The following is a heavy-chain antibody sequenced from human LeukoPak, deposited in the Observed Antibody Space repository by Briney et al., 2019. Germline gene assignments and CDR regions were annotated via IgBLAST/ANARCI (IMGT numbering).Heavy chain of an antibody. D-gene: IGHD3-22*01. CDR1: GYTFTSYY. Sequence: GASAKVSCKASGYTFTSYYMHWVRQAPGQGLEWMGIINPSGGSTSYAQKFQGRVTMTRDTSTSTVYMEPSSLRSEDTAVYYCARGGRPTYYYDSSGYYYRYWGQGTLVTVSS. CDR3: ARGGRPTYYYDSSGYYYRY. J-gene: IGHJ4*02. V-gene: IGHV1-46*01. CDR2: INPSGGST.